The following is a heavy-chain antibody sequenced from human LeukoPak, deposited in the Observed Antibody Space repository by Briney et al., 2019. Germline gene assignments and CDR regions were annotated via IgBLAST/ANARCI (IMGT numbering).Heavy chain of an antibody. CDR1: GYSISSGYY. CDR2: IYHSGST. Sequence: PSETLSLTCTVSGYSISSGYYWGWVRQPPGQGLEWIGSIYHSGSTYYNPSLKSRVTISVDTSKNQFSLKLSSVTAADTAVYYCATYAKYGSGSLHWGQGTLVTVSS. V-gene: IGHV4-38-2*02. CDR3: ATYAKYGSGSLH. D-gene: IGHD3-10*01. J-gene: IGHJ4*02.